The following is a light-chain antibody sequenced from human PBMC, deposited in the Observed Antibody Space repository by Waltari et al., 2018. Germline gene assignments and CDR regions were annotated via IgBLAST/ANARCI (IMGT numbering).Light chain of an antibody. CDR1: AVAYFHL. CDR2: EGN. J-gene: IGLJ3*02. CDR3: CSYAGGTSWV. V-gene: IGLV2-23*01. Sequence: QSALTQPASVSGSYGQSITTSCGAVAYFHLVSWYQQQPGKAPKVIIYEGNKRPSGLSDRFSGSKSGNTASLTISGLQADDQADYYCCSYAGGTSWVFGGGTKLTVL.